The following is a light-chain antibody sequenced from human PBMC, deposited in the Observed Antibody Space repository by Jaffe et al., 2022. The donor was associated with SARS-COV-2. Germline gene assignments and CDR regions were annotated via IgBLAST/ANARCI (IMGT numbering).Light chain of an antibody. V-gene: IGKV1-39*01. CDR1: QTVRSN. J-gene: IGKJ2*01. Sequence: DIQMTQSPSSLPVSVGDRVTITCRASQTVRSNLNWYQQKQGKAPKLLIYAASSLQSGVPSRFRGSGAATNFTLTISSLQPDDIATYYCQQGYATPRTFGQGTTLEIK. CDR2: AAS. CDR3: QQGYATPRT.